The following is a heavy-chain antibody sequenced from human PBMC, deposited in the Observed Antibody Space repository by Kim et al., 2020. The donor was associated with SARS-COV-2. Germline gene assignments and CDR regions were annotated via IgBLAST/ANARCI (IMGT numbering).Heavy chain of an antibody. CDR1: GVSFSGYY. V-gene: IGHV4-34*01. Sequence: SETLSLTCAVYGVSFSGYYWTWIRQSPGKGLEWIGEINHSGSTNYNPSLKSRLTISVDTSKNQFSLNLSSVTAADTAVYYCARGRPPLWSGHGPPFDPWGQGTLVTVSS. CDR3: ARGRPPLWSGHGPPFDP. D-gene: IGHD3-3*01. J-gene: IGHJ5*02. CDR2: INHSGST.